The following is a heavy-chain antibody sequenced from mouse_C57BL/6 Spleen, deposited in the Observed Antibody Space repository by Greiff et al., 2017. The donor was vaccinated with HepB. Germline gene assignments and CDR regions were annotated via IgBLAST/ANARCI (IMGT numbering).Heavy chain of an antibody. CDR1: GYSFTGYY. CDR3: ARGPNYGSSSAWFAY. Sequence: VQLQQSGPELVKPGASVKISCKASGYSFTGYYMHWVKQSHGNILDWIGYIYPYNGVSSYNQKFKGKATLTVDKSSSTAYMELRSLTSEDSAVYYCARGPNYGSSSAWFAYWGQGTLVTVSA. CDR2: IYPYNGVS. V-gene: IGHV1-31*01. D-gene: IGHD1-1*01. J-gene: IGHJ3*01.